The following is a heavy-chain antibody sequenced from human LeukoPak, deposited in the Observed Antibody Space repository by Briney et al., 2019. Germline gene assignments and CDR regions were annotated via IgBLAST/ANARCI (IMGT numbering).Heavy chain of an antibody. J-gene: IGHJ4*02. Sequence: SETLSLTCAVYGESLGDHYWTWLRQPPGKGLEWIAYIYYSGSTNYNPSLKSRVTISVDTSKNQFSLKLSSVTAADTAVYYCARESYSYSGSYYFSGGFDYWGQGTLVTVSS. D-gene: IGHD1-26*01. V-gene: IGHV4-59*11. CDR2: IYYSGST. CDR3: ARESYSYSGSYYFSGGFDY. CDR1: GESLGDHY.